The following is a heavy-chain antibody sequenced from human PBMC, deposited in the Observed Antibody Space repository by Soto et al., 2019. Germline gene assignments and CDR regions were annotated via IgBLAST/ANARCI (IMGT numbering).Heavy chain of an antibody. CDR1: GGSFSGYY. CDR3: ARGGEDIVVVPAARNLDY. J-gene: IGHJ4*02. D-gene: IGHD2-2*01. CDR2: INHSGST. Sequence: SETLSLTCAVYGGSFSGYYWSWIRQPPGKGLEWIGEINHSGSTNYNPSLKGRVTISVDTSKNQFSLKLSSVTAADTAVYYCARGGEDIVVVPAARNLDYWGQGTLVTVSS. V-gene: IGHV4-34*01.